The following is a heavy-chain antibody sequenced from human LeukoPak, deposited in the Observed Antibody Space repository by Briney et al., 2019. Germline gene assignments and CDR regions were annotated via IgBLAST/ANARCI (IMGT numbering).Heavy chain of an antibody. Sequence: PGGSLRLSCAASGFTFSSYSMNWVRQAPGKGLEWVSSISSSSSYIYYADSVKGRFTISRDNSKNTLYLQMNSLRAEDTAVYYCAKEDDTMVRGNWFDPWGQGTLVTVSS. CDR3: AKEDDTMVRGNWFDP. J-gene: IGHJ5*02. D-gene: IGHD3-10*01. V-gene: IGHV3-21*04. CDR2: ISSSSSYI. CDR1: GFTFSSYS.